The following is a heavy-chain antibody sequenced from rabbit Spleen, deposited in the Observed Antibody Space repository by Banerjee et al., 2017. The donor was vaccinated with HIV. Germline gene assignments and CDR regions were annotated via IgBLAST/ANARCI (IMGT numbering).Heavy chain of an antibody. D-gene: IGHD6-1*01. CDR1: GFTLSSYW. CDR2: IATGSGST. J-gene: IGHJ4*01. Sequence: QSLEESGGGLVKPGASLTLTCKASGFTLSSYWMCWVRQAPGKGLVWIACIATGSGSTYYASWAKGRFTISKTSSTTVTLQMTSLTAADTAIYFCARSANNLYRNFNLWGPGTLVTVS. V-gene: IGHV1S40*01. CDR3: ARSANNLYRNFNL.